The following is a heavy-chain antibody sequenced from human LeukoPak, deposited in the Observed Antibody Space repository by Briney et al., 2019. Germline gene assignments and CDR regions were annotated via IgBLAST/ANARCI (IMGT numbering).Heavy chain of an antibody. V-gene: IGHV4-61*02. CDR3: ARRGRDPRGLVVEPRFDY. J-gene: IGHJ4*02. CDR1: GGSISSGSYY. Sequence: PSQTLSLTCTVSGGSISSGSYYWSWIRQPAGKGLEWIGRIYTSGSTNYNPSLKSRVTMSVDTSKNQFSLKLSSVTAADTAVYYCARRGRDPRGLVVEPRFDYWGQGTLVTVSS. CDR2: IYTSGST. D-gene: IGHD2-15*01.